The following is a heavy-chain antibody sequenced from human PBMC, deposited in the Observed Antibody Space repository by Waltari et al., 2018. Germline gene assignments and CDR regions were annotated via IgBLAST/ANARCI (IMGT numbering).Heavy chain of an antibody. V-gene: IGHV3-53*01. D-gene: IGHD5-18*01. Sequence: EVQLVESGGGLMQPGGSLRLSCEASGLTVSRNYMSWVRQAPGKGLEWLSAIYIGGNTFYADSVKGRFNISIDNSKNTLYLQMNSLRVDDTAVYYCARDDSYGQFMRFDFWGQGTVVTVSS. CDR1: GLTVSRNY. CDR3: ARDDSYGQFMRFDF. CDR2: IYIGGNT. J-gene: IGHJ4*02.